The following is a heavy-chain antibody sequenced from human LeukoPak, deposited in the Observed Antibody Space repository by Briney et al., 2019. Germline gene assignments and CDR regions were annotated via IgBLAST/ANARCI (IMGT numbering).Heavy chain of an antibody. J-gene: IGHJ4*02. CDR2: ISPDGGAE. D-gene: IGHD2-2*01. CDR3: SGRSGFSSIY. Sequence: GGSLRLSCEAPGFTFNTHWMNWVRHAPGKGLEWMANISPDGGAEVYVDSVKCRFTISRDNAKNSVYLQMNNVRAEDTGVYYCSGRSGFSSIYWGQGILVTVSS. V-gene: IGHV3-7*01. CDR1: GFTFNTHW.